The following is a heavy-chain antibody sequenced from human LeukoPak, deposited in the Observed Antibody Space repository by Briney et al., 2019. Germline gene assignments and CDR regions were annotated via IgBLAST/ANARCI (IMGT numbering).Heavy chain of an antibody. CDR1: GFTFSDYY. CDR3: ARDWFHAIDY. CDR2: IRYDGSNK. Sequence: GGSLRLSCGASGFTFSDYYMSWIRQAPGKGLEWVAFIRYDGSNKYYADSVKGRFTISRDNSKNTLYLQMNSLRAEDTAVYYCARDWFHAIDYWGQGTLVTASS. J-gene: IGHJ4*02. D-gene: IGHD2/OR15-2a*01. V-gene: IGHV3-30*02.